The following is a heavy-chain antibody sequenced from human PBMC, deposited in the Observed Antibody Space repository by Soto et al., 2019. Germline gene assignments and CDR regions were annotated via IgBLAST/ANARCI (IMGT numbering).Heavy chain of an antibody. V-gene: IGHV4-59*08. J-gene: IGHJ4*02. Sequence: QVQLQESGPGLVKPSETLSLTCTVSGGSIGSHYWSWIRQPPGEGLEWIGRASYSGRPNYNPSRKSRGTVSIDTSKNQCSLKLTSVTAADTAVYYCARQWGGDYWGQGPLVTVSA. CDR3: ARQWGGDY. CDR1: GGSIGSHY. D-gene: IGHD3-16*01. CDR2: ASYSGRP.